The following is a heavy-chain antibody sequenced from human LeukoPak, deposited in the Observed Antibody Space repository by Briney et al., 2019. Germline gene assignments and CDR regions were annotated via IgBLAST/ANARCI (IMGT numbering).Heavy chain of an antibody. Sequence: GESLKISCKGSGYSFTSYWIGWVRQMPGKGLEWKGIIYPGDSDTRYSPSFQGQVTISADKSISTAYLQWSSLKASDNAMYYCARRGRDGDGYNWTPVDYWGQGTLVTVSS. CDR1: GYSFTSYW. CDR3: ARRGRDGDGYNWTPVDY. J-gene: IGHJ4*02. D-gene: IGHD5-24*01. V-gene: IGHV5-51*01. CDR2: IYPGDSDT.